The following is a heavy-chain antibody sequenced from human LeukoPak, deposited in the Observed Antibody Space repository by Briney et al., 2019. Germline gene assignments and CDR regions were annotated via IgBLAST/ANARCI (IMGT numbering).Heavy chain of an antibody. Sequence: SETLSLTCAVYGGSFSGYYWSWLRQPPGKGLEWLGETNHSGSTNYNPSLKSRVTISVDTSKNQFSLKLSSVTAADTAVYYCARGRNSYSSGWFRDYGMDVWGKGTTVTVSS. J-gene: IGHJ6*04. CDR2: TNHSGST. CDR1: GGSFSGYY. D-gene: IGHD6-19*01. CDR3: ARGRNSYSSGWFRDYGMDV. V-gene: IGHV4-34*01.